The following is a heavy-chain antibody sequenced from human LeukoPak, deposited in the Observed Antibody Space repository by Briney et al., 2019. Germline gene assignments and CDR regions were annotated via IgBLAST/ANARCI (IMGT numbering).Heavy chain of an antibody. V-gene: IGHV1-2*02. J-gene: IGHJ4*02. CDR1: RYTFTCYY. CDR3: ARRDYFDY. Sequence: GASVTVSLKASRYTFTCYYMHGVRQAPARGLEGMGWINPNSGGTNLARKLQGGLTMNRDTYIHTDYMDLSQLTSSRAAVYHCARRDYFDYWGQGTLVTVSS. CDR2: INPNSGGT.